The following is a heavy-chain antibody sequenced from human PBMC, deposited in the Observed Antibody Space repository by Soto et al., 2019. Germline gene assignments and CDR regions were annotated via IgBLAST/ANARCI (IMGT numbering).Heavy chain of an antibody. D-gene: IGHD2-21*02. CDR3: TSRPSGMTYHAVFDF. J-gene: IGHJ4*02. CDR2: IKPDGSET. V-gene: IGHV3-7*03. Sequence: GGSLRRSCPASGLTVSGHWMTGVRQTPGEGLQWVAAIKPDGSETFYVDSVEGRFTISRDSARNSLFLQMDSLRAEDTAVYYCTSRPSGMTYHAVFDFSGQGTLVTVSS. CDR1: GLTVSGHW.